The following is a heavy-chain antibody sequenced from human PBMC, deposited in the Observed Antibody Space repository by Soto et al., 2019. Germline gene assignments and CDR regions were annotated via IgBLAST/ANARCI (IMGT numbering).Heavy chain of an antibody. J-gene: IGHJ3*02. V-gene: IGHV5-51*01. CDR1: GYSFISYW. Sequence: GESLKISCKTSGYSFISYWVAWVRQKPGKGLEWMGTFYPGDSTSTYSPSFQGQVTISVDKSISTAYLHLSSLKASDTAMYYCARIIGYCRNNDCSWTVDIWGQGTTVTVSS. CDR2: FYPGDSTS. CDR3: ARIIGYCRNNDCSWTVDI. D-gene: IGHD2-2*03.